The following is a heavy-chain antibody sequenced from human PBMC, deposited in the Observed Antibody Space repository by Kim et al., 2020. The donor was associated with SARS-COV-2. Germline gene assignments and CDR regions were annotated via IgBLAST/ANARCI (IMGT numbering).Heavy chain of an antibody. CDR1: GGSISSSSYY. J-gene: IGHJ6*02. Sequence: SVTLSLTCTVSGGSISSSSYYWGWIRQPPGKGLEWIGSIYYSGSTYYNPSLKSRVTISVDTSKNQFSLKLSSVTAADTAVYYCAREYLTMVRGVIRGGYYYGMDVWGQGTTVTVSS. D-gene: IGHD3-10*01. CDR3: AREYLTMVRGVIRGGYYYGMDV. CDR2: IYYSGST. V-gene: IGHV4-39*07.